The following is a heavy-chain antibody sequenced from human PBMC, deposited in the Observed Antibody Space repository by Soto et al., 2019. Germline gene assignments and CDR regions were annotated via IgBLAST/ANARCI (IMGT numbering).Heavy chain of an antibody. CDR2: IYWNDDK. V-gene: IGHV2-5*01. D-gene: IGHD1-26*01. CDR3: AHKGRIVGATDFDY. CDR1: GFSLSTSGVG. Sequence: SGPTLVNPTQTLTLTCTFSGFSLSTSGVGVGWIRQPPGKALKWLALIYWNDDKRYSPSLKSRLTITKDTSKNQVVLTMTNMDPVVTATYYCAHKGRIVGATDFDYWGQGTLVTVSS. J-gene: IGHJ4*02.